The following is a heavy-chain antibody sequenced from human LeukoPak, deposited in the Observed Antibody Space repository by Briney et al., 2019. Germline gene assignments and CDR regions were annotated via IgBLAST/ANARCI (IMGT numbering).Heavy chain of an antibody. Sequence: GGSLRLSCAASGFTFSNYAMSWVRQAPGKGLEWVSVISGSGGTTYYADSVKGRVTISRDNSKSTLYLEMNSLRAEDTAVYYCAKEGLKHIVVVTATHGYWGQGTLVTVSS. D-gene: IGHD2-21*02. J-gene: IGHJ4*02. CDR3: AKEGLKHIVVVTATHGY. CDR1: GFTFSNYA. CDR2: ISGSGGTT. V-gene: IGHV3-23*01.